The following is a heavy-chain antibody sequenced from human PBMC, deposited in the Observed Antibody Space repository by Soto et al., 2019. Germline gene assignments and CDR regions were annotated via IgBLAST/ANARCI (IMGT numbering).Heavy chain of an antibody. CDR3: AKIGPNWYFEL. CDR1: GFTFNSYV. V-gene: IGHV3-23*01. Sequence: EVQLLESGGGLVQPGGSLRLSCAASGFTFNSYVMSWVRQAPGRGLDWVSDIRGSGDITHYADSVKGRFSISRDNSKNTLYLQMNSLSAEDTAVYYCAKIGPNWYFELWGRGTLVTVSS. CDR2: IRGSGDIT. J-gene: IGHJ2*01.